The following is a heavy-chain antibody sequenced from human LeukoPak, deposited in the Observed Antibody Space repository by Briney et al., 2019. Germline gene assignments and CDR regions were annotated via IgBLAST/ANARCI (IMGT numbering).Heavy chain of an antibody. D-gene: IGHD4-23*01. V-gene: IGHV3-48*03. CDR1: GFTFSSYE. J-gene: IGHJ5*02. CDR3: AKPPFARGNVWFDP. Sequence: PGGSLRLSCAASGFTFSSYEMNWVRQAPGKGLEWVSYISSSGSTIYYADSVKGRFTISRDNAKNTLYLQMNSLRAEDTAVYYCAKPPFARGNVWFDPWGQGTLVTVSS. CDR2: ISSSGSTI.